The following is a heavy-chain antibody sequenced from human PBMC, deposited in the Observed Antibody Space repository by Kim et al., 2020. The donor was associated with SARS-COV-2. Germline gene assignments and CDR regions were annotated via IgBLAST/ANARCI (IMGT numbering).Heavy chain of an antibody. CDR1: GGTFSSYA. Sequence: SVKVSCKASGGTFSSYAISWVRQAPGQGLEWMGGIIPIFGTANYAQKFQGRVTITADESTSTAYMELSSLRSEDTAVYYCARSPRITTYYDILTGQPPPAYFDYGGQGTLVTVSS. CDR3: ARSPRITTYYDILTGQPPPAYFDY. D-gene: IGHD3-9*01. J-gene: IGHJ4*02. V-gene: IGHV1-69*13. CDR2: IIPIFGTA.